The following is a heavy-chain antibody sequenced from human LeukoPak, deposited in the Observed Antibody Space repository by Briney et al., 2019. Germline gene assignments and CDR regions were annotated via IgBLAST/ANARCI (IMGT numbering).Heavy chain of an antibody. V-gene: IGHV1-69*13. J-gene: IGHJ4*02. CDR1: GGTFSSYA. CDR3: AKWSQWGVPAANVDY. CDR2: IIPIFGTA. D-gene: IGHD2-2*01. Sequence: GASVKVSCKASGGTFSSYAISWVRQAPGQGLEWMGGIIPIFGTANYAQKFQGRVTITADEFTSTAYMELSSLRAEDTAVYYCAKWSQWGVPAANVDYWGQGTLVTVSS.